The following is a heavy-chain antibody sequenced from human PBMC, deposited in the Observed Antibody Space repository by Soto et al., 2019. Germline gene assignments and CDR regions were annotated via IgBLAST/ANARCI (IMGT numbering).Heavy chain of an antibody. CDR1: GYTFTSYA. D-gene: IGHD4-17*01. J-gene: IGHJ3*02. Sequence: ASVRVSCKASGYTFTSYAMHWVRQAPGQRLEWMGWINAGNGNTKYSQKFQGRVTITRDTSASTAYMELSSLRSEDTAVYYCASLTTVTTDDAFDIWGQGTMVTVSS. V-gene: IGHV1-3*01. CDR3: ASLTTVTTDDAFDI. CDR2: INAGNGNT.